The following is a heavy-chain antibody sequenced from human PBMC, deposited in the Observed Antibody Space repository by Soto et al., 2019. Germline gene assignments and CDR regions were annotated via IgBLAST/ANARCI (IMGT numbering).Heavy chain of an antibody. CDR1: GYTFTSYY. CDR2: INPSGGST. D-gene: IGHD3-3*01. CDR3: AREYYDFWSGYWVPYYYYGMDV. J-gene: IGHJ6*02. Sequence: GASVKVSFKASGYTFTSYYMHWLRQAPGQGLEWMGIINPSGGSTSYAQKFQGRVTMTRDTSTSTVYMELSSLRSEDTAVYYCAREYYDFWSGYWVPYYYYGMDVWGQGTTVTVSS. V-gene: IGHV1-46*01.